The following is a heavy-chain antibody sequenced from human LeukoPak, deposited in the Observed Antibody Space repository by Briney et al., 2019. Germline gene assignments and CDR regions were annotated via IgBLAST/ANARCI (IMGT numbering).Heavy chain of an antibody. Sequence: GASVKVSCKASGYTFTSYGISWVRQAPGQGLEWMGWISAYNGNTNYAQKLQGRVTMTTDTSTSTAYMELRSLRSDDTAVYYCARGSSMTTVTGGPRIGLDYWGQGTLVTVSS. D-gene: IGHD4-17*01. CDR2: ISAYNGNT. CDR1: GYTFTSYG. CDR3: ARGSSMTTVTGGPRIGLDY. V-gene: IGHV1-18*01. J-gene: IGHJ4*02.